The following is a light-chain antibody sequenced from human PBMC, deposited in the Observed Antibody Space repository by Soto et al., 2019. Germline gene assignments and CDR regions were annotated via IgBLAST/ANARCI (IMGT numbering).Light chain of an antibody. J-gene: IGLJ3*02. CDR2: SNS. Sequence: QSVLTQPPSASGTPGQRVTISCSGSISNIGSNSVNWYQQLPGTAPKLLIYSNSQRPSGVSDRFSGSKSGTSASLAISGLQSEDEADYYCAAWDDSLNALFGGGTKVTVL. CDR1: ISNIGSNS. V-gene: IGLV1-44*01. CDR3: AAWDDSLNAL.